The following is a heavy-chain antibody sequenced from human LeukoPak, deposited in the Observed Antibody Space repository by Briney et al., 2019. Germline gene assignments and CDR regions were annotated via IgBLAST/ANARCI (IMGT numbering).Heavy chain of an antibody. CDR1: GGSISSGTYY. CDR2: IYSSGST. J-gene: IGHJ4*02. Sequence: PSQTLSLTCTVSGGSISSGTYYWSWIRQPAGKGLEWIGRIYSSGSTSYNPSLESRVTISVDTSKNRFSLKLSSVTAADTAVYYCARIYGDKFDYWGQGTLVTVSS. V-gene: IGHV4-61*02. D-gene: IGHD4-17*01. CDR3: ARIYGDKFDY.